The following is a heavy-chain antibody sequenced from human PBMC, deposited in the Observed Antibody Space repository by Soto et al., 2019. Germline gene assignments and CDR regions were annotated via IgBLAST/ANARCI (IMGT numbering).Heavy chain of an antibody. V-gene: IGHV4-59*01. CDR3: ARGEDTAMVLSY. J-gene: IGHJ4*02. CDR1: GGSISSYY. Sequence: SETLSLTCTVSGGSISSYYWSWIRQPPGKGLEWIGYIYYSGSTNYNPSLKSRVTISVDTSKNQFSLKLSSVTAADTAVYYCARGEDTAMVLSYWGQGTLVTVSS. CDR2: IYYSGST. D-gene: IGHD5-18*01.